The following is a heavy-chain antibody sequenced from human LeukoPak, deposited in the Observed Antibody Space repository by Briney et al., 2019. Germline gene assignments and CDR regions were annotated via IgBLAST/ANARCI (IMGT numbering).Heavy chain of an antibody. V-gene: IGHV6-1*01. CDR2: TYYRSKWYN. J-gene: IGHJ4*02. CDR3: ARDVGTSGWYTSDY. Sequence: SQTLSLTCAISGDSVSSNNGAWNWIRQSPSRGLEWLGRTYYRSKWYNDYAESMKGRITISPDTSKNQFSLQLNSVTPEDTAVYYCARDVGTSGWYTSDYWGQGTLVTVSS. CDR1: GDSVSSNNGA. D-gene: IGHD6-19*01.